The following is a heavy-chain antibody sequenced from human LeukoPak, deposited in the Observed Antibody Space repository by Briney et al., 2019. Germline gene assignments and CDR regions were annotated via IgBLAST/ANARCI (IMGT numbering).Heavy chain of an antibody. J-gene: IGHJ4*02. Sequence: PGGSLRLSCAASGFTFRSYAMTWVRQAPGKGLEWVSGISYSGGSTYYADSVKGRFTISRDNAKNTLYLQMNSLRAEDTAVYYCARGPPYGSGSYYPGDYWGQGTLVTVSS. CDR1: GFTFRSYA. CDR3: ARGPPYGSGSYYPGDY. D-gene: IGHD3-10*01. V-gene: IGHV3-23*01. CDR2: ISYSGGST.